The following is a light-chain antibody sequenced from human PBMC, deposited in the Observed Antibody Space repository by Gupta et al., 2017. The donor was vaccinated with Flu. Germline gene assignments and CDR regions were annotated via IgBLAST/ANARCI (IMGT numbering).Light chain of an antibody. CDR1: RSDVGGYKY. J-gene: IGLJ3*02. CDR3: AQYTTTYTLV. Sequence: QSALTPTASVSGSPGQSSTVSCTVTRSDVGGYKYVSCYQQHPGTPPLLMIYEVTERPSGPSKRFSATKAGTTAFTTTSAHQAEDAAYYFYAQYTTTYTLVFGGGTKLTVL. CDR2: EVT. V-gene: IGLV2-14*01.